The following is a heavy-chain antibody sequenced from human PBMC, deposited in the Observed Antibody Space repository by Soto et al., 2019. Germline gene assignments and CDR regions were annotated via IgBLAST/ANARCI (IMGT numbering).Heavy chain of an antibody. Sequence: GGSLRLSCAASGFTFSSYAMSWVRQAPGKGLEWVSSISSSSSYIYYADSVKGRFTISRDNAKNSLYLQMNSLRAEDTAVYYCASGSYYDSSGYYPEYFQHWGQGTLVTVSS. V-gene: IGHV3-21*01. CDR3: ASGSYYDSSGYYPEYFQH. CDR2: ISSSSSYI. D-gene: IGHD3-22*01. CDR1: GFTFSSYA. J-gene: IGHJ1*01.